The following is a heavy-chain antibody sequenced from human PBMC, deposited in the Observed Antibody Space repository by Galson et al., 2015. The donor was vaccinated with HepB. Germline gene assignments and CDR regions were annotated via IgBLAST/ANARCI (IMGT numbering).Heavy chain of an antibody. J-gene: IGHJ6*02. CDR2: ISYDGSNK. D-gene: IGHD3-16*02. CDR1: GFTFSSYG. V-gene: IGHV3-30*03. CDR3: ARELFGGVIALNYYYGMDV. Sequence: SLRLSCAASGFTFSSYGMHWVRQAPGKGLEWVAVISYDGSNKYYADSVKGRFTISRDNAKNSLYLQMNSLRDEDTAVYYCARELFGGVIALNYYYGMDVWGQGTAVTVSS.